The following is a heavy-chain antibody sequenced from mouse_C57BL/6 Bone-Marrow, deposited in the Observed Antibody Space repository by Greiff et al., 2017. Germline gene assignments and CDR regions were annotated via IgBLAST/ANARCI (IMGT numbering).Heavy chain of an antibody. CDR2: IYPRSGNT. J-gene: IGHJ1*03. CDR3: AATVVGYFDV. D-gene: IGHD1-1*01. Sequence: VQLQESGAELARPGASVKLSCKASGYTFTSYGISWVKQRTGQGLEWIGEIYPRSGNTYYNEKFKGKATLTADKSSSTAYLELRRLTSEDSAVYFCAATVVGYFDVWGTGTTVTVSS. V-gene: IGHV1-81*01. CDR1: GYTFTSYG.